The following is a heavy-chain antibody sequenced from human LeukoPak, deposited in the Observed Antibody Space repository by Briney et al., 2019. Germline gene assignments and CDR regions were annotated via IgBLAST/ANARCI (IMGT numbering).Heavy chain of an antibody. Sequence: ASVKVSCKASGYTFTSYGISWVRQAPGQGLEWMGWISAYNGNTNYAQKLQGRVTMTTDTSTSTAHMELRSLRSDDTAVYYCARDYDGYNLIPVDYWGQGTLVTVSS. D-gene: IGHD5-24*01. CDR3: ARDYDGYNLIPVDY. CDR1: GYTFTSYG. CDR2: ISAYNGNT. V-gene: IGHV1-18*01. J-gene: IGHJ4*02.